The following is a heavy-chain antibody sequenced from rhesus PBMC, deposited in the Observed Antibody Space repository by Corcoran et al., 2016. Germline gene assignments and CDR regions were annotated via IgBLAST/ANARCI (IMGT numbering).Heavy chain of an antibody. D-gene: IGHD1-20*01. Sequence: QVQLQESGPGLVKPSETLSLTCAVSGGSISSGYYYWSWIRQPPGKGLEGIGSITSSGHPSYNPSLKSRVTISRDTSKNQFSLKLSSVTAADTAVYYCARDGPGWNSFDYWGQGVLITVSS. V-gene: IGHV4-122*02. CDR3: ARDGPGWNSFDY. CDR1: GGSISSGYYY. CDR2: ITSSGHP. J-gene: IGHJ4*01.